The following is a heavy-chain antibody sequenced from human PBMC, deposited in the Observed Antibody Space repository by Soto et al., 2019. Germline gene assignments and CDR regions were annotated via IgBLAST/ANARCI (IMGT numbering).Heavy chain of an antibody. CDR3: ARAVMITFGGVIVTHYYYYGMDV. D-gene: IGHD3-16*02. J-gene: IGHJ6*02. CDR1: GGTFSSYA. CDR2: IIPIFGTA. Sequence: QVQLVQSGAEVKKPGSSVKVSCKASGGTFSSYAISWVRQAPGQGLEWMGGIIPIFGTANYAQKFQGRVTITADESTSTAYMELSSLRSEDTAVYYCARAVMITFGGVIVTHYYYYGMDVWGQGTTVTVSS. V-gene: IGHV1-69*01.